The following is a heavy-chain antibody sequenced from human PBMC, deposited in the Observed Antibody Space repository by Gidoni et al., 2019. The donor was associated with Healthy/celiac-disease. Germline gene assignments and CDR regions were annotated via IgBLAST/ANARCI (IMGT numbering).Heavy chain of an antibody. Sequence: QVQLVESGGGVVQPGRSLRLSCAASGVTFSSYGMHWVRQAPGKGLEWVAVIWYDGSNKYYADSVTGRFTISRDNSKNTLYLQMNSLRAEDTAVYYCARGKHSSTPEVQLEDWGQGTLVTVSS. J-gene: IGHJ4*02. CDR1: GVTFSSYG. CDR2: IWYDGSNK. D-gene: IGHD6-13*01. V-gene: IGHV3-33*01. CDR3: ARGKHSSTPEVQLED.